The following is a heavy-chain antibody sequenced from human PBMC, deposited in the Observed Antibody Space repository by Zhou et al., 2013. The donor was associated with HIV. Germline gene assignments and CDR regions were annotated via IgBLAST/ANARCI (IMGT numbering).Heavy chain of an antibody. CDR1: GGSISSSNYY. D-gene: IGHD3-10*01. Sequence: QVQLQESGPGLVKPSETLSLTCTVSGGSISSSNYYWGWIRQPPGKGLEWIGSISYSGSTYYNPSLKSRVTISVDTSKNQFSLKLSSVTAADTAVYYCARLAFGSGSFYGAVDYFYMDVWGKGTTVTVSS. CDR2: ISYSGST. V-gene: IGHV4-39*01. CDR3: ARLAFGSGSFYGAVDYFYMDV. J-gene: IGHJ6*03.